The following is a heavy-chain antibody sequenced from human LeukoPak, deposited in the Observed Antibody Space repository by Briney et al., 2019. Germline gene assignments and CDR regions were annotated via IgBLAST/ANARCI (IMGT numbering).Heavy chain of an antibody. CDR1: GFTFSSYS. Sequence: GGSLRLSCAASGFTFSSYSMNWVCQAPGKGLEWISYISSSSSTIYYADSVKGRFTISRDNAKNSLYLQMSSLRDDDTAVYYCARGSGYNYGSDYWGQGTLVTVSS. J-gene: IGHJ4*02. CDR3: ARGSGYNYGSDY. CDR2: ISSSSSTI. V-gene: IGHV3-48*02. D-gene: IGHD5-18*01.